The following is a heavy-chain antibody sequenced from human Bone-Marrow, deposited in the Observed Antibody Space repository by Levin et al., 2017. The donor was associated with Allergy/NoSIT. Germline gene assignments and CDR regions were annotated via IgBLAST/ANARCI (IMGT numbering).Heavy chain of an antibody. CDR3: AVILAVAGRDY. Sequence: GESLKISCKASGYTFTSYGISWVRQAPGQGLEWMGWISAYNGNTNYAQKLQGRVTMTTDTSTSTAYMELRSLRSDDTAVYYCAVILAVAGRDYWGQGTLVTVSS. CDR2: ISAYNGNT. CDR1: GYTFTSYG. J-gene: IGHJ4*02. V-gene: IGHV1-18*01. D-gene: IGHD6-19*01.